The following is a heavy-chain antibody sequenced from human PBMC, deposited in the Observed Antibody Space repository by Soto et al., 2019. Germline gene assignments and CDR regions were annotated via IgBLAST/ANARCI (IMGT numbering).Heavy chain of an antibody. CDR2: INPNTGGT. CDR1: GYTFTSYA. V-gene: IGHV1-2*04. J-gene: IGHJ4*02. D-gene: IGHD3-22*01. Sequence: ASLKVSCKSSGYTFTSYAMHWVRQAPGQGSEWMGWINPNTGGTNYIEKFQDWVTMTRDTSINTAYLELSSLRSNDTAVYYCARAYDSSGSGLLYWGQGTPVTVSS. CDR3: ARAYDSSGSGLLY.